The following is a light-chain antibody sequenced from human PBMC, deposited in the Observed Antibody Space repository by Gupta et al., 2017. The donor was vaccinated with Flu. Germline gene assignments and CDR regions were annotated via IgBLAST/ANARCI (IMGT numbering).Light chain of an antibody. CDR3: QQYHDWPWT. CDR1: QSVDSN. J-gene: IGKJ1*01. CDR2: LAS. V-gene: IGKV3-15*01. Sequence: EIVMTQSPATVSVSPGERATLSCRASQSVDSNLAWYQQKPGQAPRLLLYLASVLQTGVPARFSGSGSGTEFTLTISSLQSEDFAMYYCQQYHDWPWTFGQGTKVEIK.